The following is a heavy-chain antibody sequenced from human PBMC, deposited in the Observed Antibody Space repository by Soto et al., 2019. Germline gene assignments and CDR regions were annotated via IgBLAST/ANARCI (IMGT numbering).Heavy chain of an antibody. CDR2: IHYFGST. Sequence: QVQLQESGPGLVKPSETLSLTCTVSGGSLNSSSHYWSWIRRPPGKGLEWIGYIHYFGSTKYNPSLESRVVISVDTSKNQFSLKVPSVTAADTAIYFCARGGSYVGFDSWGQGARVTVSS. CDR3: ARGGSYVGFDS. CDR1: GGSLNSSSHY. V-gene: IGHV4-61*01. J-gene: IGHJ4*02. D-gene: IGHD1-26*01.